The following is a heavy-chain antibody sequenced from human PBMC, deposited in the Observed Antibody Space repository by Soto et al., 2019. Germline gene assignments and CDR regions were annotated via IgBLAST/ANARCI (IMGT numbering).Heavy chain of an antibody. CDR2: IYYSGST. Sequence: QVQLQESGPGLVKPSETLSLTCTVSGGSISSYYWSWIRQPPGKGLEWIGYIYYSGSTNYNPSLKSRVTISVDTSKTQSSLKLSSVTAADTAVYYCASRYGGTLDYWGQGTLVTVSS. CDR1: GGSISSYY. CDR3: ASRYGGTLDY. D-gene: IGHD4-17*01. J-gene: IGHJ4*02. V-gene: IGHV4-59*08.